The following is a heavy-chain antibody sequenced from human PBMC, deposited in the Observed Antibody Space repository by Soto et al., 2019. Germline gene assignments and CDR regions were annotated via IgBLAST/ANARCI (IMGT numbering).Heavy chain of an antibody. D-gene: IGHD3-9*01. V-gene: IGHV1-69*01. CDR3: ARGGVSLTAV. CDR1: GGTFSIYA. CDR2: IIPIFGTA. J-gene: IGHJ6*02. Sequence: KVCCEASGGTFSIYAIIWVQQAPGQGLEWMGGIIPIFGTANYAQKFQGRVTITADESTSTAYTELSSLRSEDTAVYYCARGGVSLTAVWGQGTTVTVSS.